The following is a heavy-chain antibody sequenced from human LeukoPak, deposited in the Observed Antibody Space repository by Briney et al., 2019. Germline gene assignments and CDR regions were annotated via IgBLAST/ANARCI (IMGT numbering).Heavy chain of an antibody. D-gene: IGHD6-13*01. CDR3: AKSPRDSSSWYVSF. J-gene: IGHJ4*02. V-gene: IGHV3-74*01. CDR2: IKSDGITI. CDR1: GFTFSNYM. Sequence: AGGSLRLSCAASGFTFSNYMMHWVRQAPGKGLVWVSRIKSDGITITYADSVKGRFTISRDNAKNTLYLQMNSLRAEDTAVYYCAKSPRDSSSWYVSFWGQGTLVTVSS.